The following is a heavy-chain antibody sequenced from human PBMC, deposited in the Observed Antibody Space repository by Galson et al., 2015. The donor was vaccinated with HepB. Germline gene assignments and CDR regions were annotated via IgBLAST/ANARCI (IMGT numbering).Heavy chain of an antibody. CDR1: GFTFTKYW. D-gene: IGHD7-27*01. V-gene: IGHV3-7*03. Sequence: SLRLSCAASGFTFTKYWMNWVRQTPEKGLEWVASIKEDGSVKHSVDSVKGRFIISRDNAKTSLYLQMNSLRADDTAVYYCARSPKWGWRVFDVWGQGTMVTVAS. CDR2: IKEDGSVK. J-gene: IGHJ3*01. CDR3: ARSPKWGWRVFDV.